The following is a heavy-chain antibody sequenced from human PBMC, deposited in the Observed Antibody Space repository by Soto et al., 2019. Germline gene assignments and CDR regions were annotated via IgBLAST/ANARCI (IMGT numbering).Heavy chain of an antibody. D-gene: IGHD4-4*01. CDR3: GRPHDSAGIDP. Sequence: QVQLVESGGGLVKPGGSLRLSCAASGFNFNDYYMHWFRQAPGKGLEWIAFIGSTGSNIYYADSVQGRFTVSRDNALNTLSLEMNSLTAEDTAVYFCGRPHDSAGIDPWGQGTLVTVSS. CDR2: IGSTGSNI. V-gene: IGHV3-11*01. CDR1: GFNFNDYY. J-gene: IGHJ5*02.